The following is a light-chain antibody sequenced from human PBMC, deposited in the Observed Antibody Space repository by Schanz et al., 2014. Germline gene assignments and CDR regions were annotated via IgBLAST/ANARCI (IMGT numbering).Light chain of an antibody. CDR3: SSYTSSSSWV. CDR2: GDT. J-gene: IGLJ3*02. Sequence: QSVLTQPPSVSGAPGQRVTISCTGSSSNIGAGYDVHWYQQLPGTAPKLLIHGDTNRPSGVPDRFSGSKSGTSASLAITGLQGADEADYYCSSYTSSSSWVFGGGTKLTV. CDR1: SSNIGAGYD. V-gene: IGLV1-40*01.